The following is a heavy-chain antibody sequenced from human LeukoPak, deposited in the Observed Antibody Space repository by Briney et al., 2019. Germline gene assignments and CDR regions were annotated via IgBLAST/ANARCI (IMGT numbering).Heavy chain of an antibody. V-gene: IGHV3-53*01. CDR1: GFSVSSIC. CDR2: ISRGGTT. Sequence: GGSLSLSCAASGFSVSSICLSWVRRAPGKGLEWVSVISRGGTTYYADSVKGRFTNSRDSSKNTLYLQMNSLRAEDTAVYYCARGGDIAGATRSAFDIWGQGTMVTVSS. J-gene: IGHJ3*02. CDR3: ARGGDIAGATRSAFDI. D-gene: IGHD1-26*01.